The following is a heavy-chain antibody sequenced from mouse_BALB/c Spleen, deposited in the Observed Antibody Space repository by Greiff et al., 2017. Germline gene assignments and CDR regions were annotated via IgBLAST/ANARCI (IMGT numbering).Heavy chain of an antibody. CDR2: IWGDGST. CDR1: GFSLTGYG. V-gene: IGHV2-6-7*01. J-gene: IGHJ4*01. Sequence: QVQLKESGPGLVAPSQSLSITCTVSGFSLTGYGVNWVRQPPGKGLEWLGMIWGDGSTDYNSALKSRLSISKDNSMSQVFLKMNSLQTDDTARYYCARALSPYYYAMDYWGQGTSVTVSS. CDR3: ARALSPYYYAMDY.